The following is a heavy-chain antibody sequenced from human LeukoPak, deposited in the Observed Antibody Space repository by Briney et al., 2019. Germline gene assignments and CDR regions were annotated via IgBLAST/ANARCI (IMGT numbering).Heavy chain of an antibody. CDR1: GFSLSNYG. D-gene: IGHD6-6*01. Sequence: GGSLRLSCAASGFSLSNYGMHWVRQAPGKGQEWVSAISGSGGSTYYADSVKGRFTISRDNSKNTLYLQMNSLRAEDTAVDYCAKGEQLVPYYYYYMDVWGKGTTVTVSS. V-gene: IGHV3-23*01. CDR2: ISGSGGST. J-gene: IGHJ6*03. CDR3: AKGEQLVPYYYYYMDV.